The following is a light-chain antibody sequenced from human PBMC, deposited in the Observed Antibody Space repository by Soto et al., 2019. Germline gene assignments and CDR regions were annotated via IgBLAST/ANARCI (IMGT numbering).Light chain of an antibody. CDR3: QQADRLPLT. CDR2: RAS. J-gene: IGKJ4*01. CDR1: QSISSW. Sequence: DIQMTQSPSTLSASVGDRVTITCRASQSISSWLAWYQQKPGKTPSLLIYRASSLQSGVPSRFSGSGSGTDFTLTISSLQPEDFATYYCQQADRLPLTFGGGTKVDIK. V-gene: IGKV1-12*01.